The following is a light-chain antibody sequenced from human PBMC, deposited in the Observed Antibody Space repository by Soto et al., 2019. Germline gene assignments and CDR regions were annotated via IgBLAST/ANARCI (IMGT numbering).Light chain of an antibody. J-gene: IGKJ3*01. CDR2: DAS. CDR1: QSVSSSY. V-gene: IGKV3D-20*01. CDR3: QQYGSSPPFT. Sequence: EIVLTQSPATLSLSPGERATLSCGASQSVSSSYLAWYQQKPGLASRLLIYDASSRATGIPDRFSGSGSGTDFTLTISRLEPEDFAVYYCQQYGSSPPFTFGPGTKVDIK.